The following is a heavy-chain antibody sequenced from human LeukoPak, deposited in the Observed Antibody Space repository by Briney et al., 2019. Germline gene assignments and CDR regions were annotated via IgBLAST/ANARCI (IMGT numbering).Heavy chain of an antibody. D-gene: IGHD3-10*01. J-gene: IGHJ3*02. V-gene: IGHV3-20*04. CDR2: VNWNGGST. CDR3: ARDPGPGAADAFDI. CDR1: GFTFDDCG. Sequence: PGGSLRLSCAASGFTFDDCGMSWVRQAPGKGLEWVSGVNWNGGSTGYADSVKGRFTISRDNAKNSLYLQMNSLRAEDTALYYCARDPGPGAADAFDIWGQGTMVTVSS.